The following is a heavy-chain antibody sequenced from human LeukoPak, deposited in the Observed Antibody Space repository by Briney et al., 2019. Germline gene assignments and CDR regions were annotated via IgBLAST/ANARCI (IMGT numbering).Heavy chain of an antibody. CDR1: GDSISSYY. Sequence: SETLSLTCTVSGDSISSYYWSWIRQPPGKGLEWIGYIYYSGSTNYNPSLKSRVTISVDTSKNQFSLKLSSVTAADTAVYYCARWDPPYYYYGMDVWGQGTTVTVSS. V-gene: IGHV4-59*01. D-gene: IGHD1-26*01. CDR2: IYYSGST. CDR3: ARWDPPYYYYGMDV. J-gene: IGHJ6*02.